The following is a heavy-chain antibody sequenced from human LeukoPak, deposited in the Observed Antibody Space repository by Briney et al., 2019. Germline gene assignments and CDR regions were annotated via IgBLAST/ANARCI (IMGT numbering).Heavy chain of an antibody. CDR3: AKDRYSGLNTIDY. Sequence: GGSLRLSCAASEFTFSTYGMHWVRQAPGKGLEWVAVISYDGSYKFYADSVKGRLTISRDNSKSTLYLQMNSLRAEDTAVYYCAKDRYSGLNTIDYWGQGTLVTVSS. J-gene: IGHJ4*02. CDR2: ISYDGSYK. CDR1: EFTFSTYG. V-gene: IGHV3-30*18. D-gene: IGHD6-13*01.